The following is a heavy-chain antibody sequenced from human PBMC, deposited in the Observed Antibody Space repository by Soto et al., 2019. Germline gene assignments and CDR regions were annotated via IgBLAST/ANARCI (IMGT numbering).Heavy chain of an antibody. CDR2: IYTGGNT. Sequence: SETLSLTCNVSGRSMISYYWSWIRQPAGKGLEWIGRIYTGGNTNYNPSLKSRVTMSVDTSRSQFSLSLTSVTAADTAVYYCAREGDDRHFFFDSWGQGTLVTVSS. V-gene: IGHV4-4*07. J-gene: IGHJ4*02. CDR3: AREGDDRHFFFDS. D-gene: IGHD3-3*02. CDR1: GRSMISYY.